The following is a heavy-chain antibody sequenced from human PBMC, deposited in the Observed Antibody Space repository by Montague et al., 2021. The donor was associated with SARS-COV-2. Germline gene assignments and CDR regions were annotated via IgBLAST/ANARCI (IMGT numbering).Heavy chain of an antibody. CDR2: IXVVYDK. Sequence: AKSTKTLTLTCTFSGFSLSTILVCVGWIRQPPGKSLEWLALIXVVYDKRYSPFLRSRLTITKDTSNNQVILTITNMDPVDTATYFCAHSSGVDWLPRTWFDPCGQGSLVAISS. D-gene: IGHD3-9*01. CDR3: AHSSGVDWLPRTWFDP. V-gene: IGHV2-5*02. J-gene: IGHJ5*02. CDR1: GFSLSTILVC.